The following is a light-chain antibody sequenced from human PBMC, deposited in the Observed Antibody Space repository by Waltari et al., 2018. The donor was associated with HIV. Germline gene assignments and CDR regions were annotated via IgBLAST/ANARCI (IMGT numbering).Light chain of an antibody. CDR2: GNS. Sequence: QSVLTQPPSVSGAPGQRVTISCTGSSSHIRPGYYVPWYQQLPGTAPKLLIYGNSNRPSGVPDRFSGSKSGTSASLAITGLQAEDEADYYCQSYDSSLSGSVFGGGTKLTVL. CDR3: QSYDSSLSGSV. J-gene: IGLJ2*01. V-gene: IGLV1-40*01. CDR1: SSHIRPGYY.